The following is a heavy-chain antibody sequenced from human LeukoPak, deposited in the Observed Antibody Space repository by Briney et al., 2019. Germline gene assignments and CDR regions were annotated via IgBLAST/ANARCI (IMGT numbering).Heavy chain of an antibody. V-gene: IGHV1-18*01. CDR3: ARGHPLWSGSFAGHFDY. D-gene: IGHD1-26*01. CDR2: ISANDGKT. J-gene: IGHJ4*02. Sequence: ASVKVSCKASGFVFTSYGFTWVRQAPGQGLEWMGWISANDGKTHYSERHQGRVTMTTDTVTSTAYMELRSLRSDDTAVYYCARGHPLWSGSFAGHFDYWGQGTLVTVSS. CDR1: GFVFTSYG.